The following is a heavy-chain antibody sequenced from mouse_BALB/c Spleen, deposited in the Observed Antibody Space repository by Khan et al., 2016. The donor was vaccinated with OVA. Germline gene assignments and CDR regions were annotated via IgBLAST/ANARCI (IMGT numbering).Heavy chain of an antibody. V-gene: IGHV1S137*01. J-gene: IGHJ3*01. Sequence: QVRLQQSGAELVRPGVSVKISCKGSGYIFTDFSMHWVKRSHAKSLEWIGVISTHYGDSIYNQNFKGKATLTVDRSSSAAYMELARLTSEDSATSYCASASRHYRFASWVQGPLVTVSA. CDR1: GYIFTDFS. CDR2: ISTHYGDS. D-gene: IGHD1-1*01. CDR3: ASASRHYRFAS.